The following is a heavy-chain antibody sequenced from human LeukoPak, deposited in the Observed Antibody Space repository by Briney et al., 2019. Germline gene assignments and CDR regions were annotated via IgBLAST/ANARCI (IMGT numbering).Heavy chain of an antibody. V-gene: IGHV4-39*07. CDR1: GGSISSSGYY. CDR3: ARGFGSASRLSSGWPRADI. J-gene: IGHJ3*02. Sequence: SETLSLTCTVSGGSISSSGYYWGWIRQPPGKGLEWIGSINYGGSTYYNPSLKSRVIISVDTSKNQFSLKLSSVTAADTAVYYCARGFGSASRLSSGWPRADIWGQGTMVTVSS. CDR2: INYGGST. D-gene: IGHD6-19*01.